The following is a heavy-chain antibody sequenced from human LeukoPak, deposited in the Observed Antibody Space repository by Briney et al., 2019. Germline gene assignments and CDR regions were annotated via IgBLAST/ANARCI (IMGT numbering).Heavy chain of an antibody. D-gene: IGHD5-24*01. V-gene: IGHV4-61*05. J-gene: IGHJ4*02. CDR1: GGSISSSSYY. CDR3: ARVRDGYNRGVDYFDY. CDR2: IYYSGST. Sequence: SETLSLTCIVSGGSISSSSYYWAWVRQPPGKGLEWIGYIYYSGSTNYNPSLKSRVTISVDTSKNQFSLKLSSVTAADTAVYYCARVRDGYNRGVDYFDYWGQGTLVTVSS.